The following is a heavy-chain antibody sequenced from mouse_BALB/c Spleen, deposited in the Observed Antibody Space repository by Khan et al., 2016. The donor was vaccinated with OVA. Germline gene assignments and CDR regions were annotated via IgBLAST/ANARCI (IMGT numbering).Heavy chain of an antibody. CDR2: INPSTDYT. CDR3: VKHGSTAAWFTY. J-gene: IGHJ3*01. Sequence: QVQLQQSGAELAKPGASVKLSCKASGYTFTSFWMHWVKQRPGQGLEWIGYINPSTDYTEYNQRFKDKATLTADKSSSTAYMRLTSLTSDDSAVYYCVKHGSTAAWFTYWGQGTLVTVSA. D-gene: IGHD1-1*01. V-gene: IGHV1-7*01. CDR1: GYTFTSFW.